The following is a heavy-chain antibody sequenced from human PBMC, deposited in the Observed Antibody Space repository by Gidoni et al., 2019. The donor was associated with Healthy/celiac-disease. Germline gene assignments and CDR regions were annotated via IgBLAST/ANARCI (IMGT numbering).Heavy chain of an antibody. CDR2: IYWDDDK. J-gene: IGHJ4*02. D-gene: IGHD3-9*01. V-gene: IGHV2-5*02. CDR1: GFSLSTSGVG. Sequence: QIAVKESGPTLVKPTQTLTLTCTFSGFSLSTSGVGVGWIRQPPGKALEWLALIYWDDDKRYSPSLKSRLTITKATSKNQVVLTMTNMDPVDTATYYCAHRRDILTGYYSYFDYWGQGTLVTVSS. CDR3: AHRRDILTGYYSYFDY.